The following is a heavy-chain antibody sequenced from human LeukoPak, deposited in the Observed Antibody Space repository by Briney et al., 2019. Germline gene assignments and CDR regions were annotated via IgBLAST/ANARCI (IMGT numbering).Heavy chain of an antibody. CDR1: GGSISSGSYY. D-gene: IGHD3-22*01. J-gene: IGHJ4*02. CDR2: MYTSGSA. V-gene: IGHV4-61*02. CDR3: ARPKNYDSSGYYFIIDY. Sequence: SETLSLTCTVSGGSISSGSYYWTWIRQPAGKGLEWIGRMYTSGSANYNPSLKSRVTISVDTSKNQFSLKLSSVTAADTAVYYCARPKNYDSSGYYFIIDYWGQGTLVTVSS.